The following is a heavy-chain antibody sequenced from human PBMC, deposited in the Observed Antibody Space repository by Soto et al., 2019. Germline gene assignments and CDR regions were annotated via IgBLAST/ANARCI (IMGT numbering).Heavy chain of an antibody. Sequence: SETLSLTCTVSGGSISSYYWSWIRQPPGKGLEWIGYIYYSGSTNYNPSLKSRVTISVATSKTQFSLNLSSVTAAHTAVYYCARDSSSSLVEYFRHWGQGSLVNVSS. CDR2: IYYSGST. CDR1: GGSISSYY. CDR3: ARDSSSSLVEYFRH. V-gene: IGHV4-59*12. J-gene: IGHJ1*01. D-gene: IGHD6-6*01.